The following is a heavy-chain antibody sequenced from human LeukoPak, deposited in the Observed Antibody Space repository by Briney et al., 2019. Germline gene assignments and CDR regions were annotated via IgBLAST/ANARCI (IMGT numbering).Heavy chain of an antibody. J-gene: IGHJ4*02. CDR2: IIPIFGTA. CDR3: ARVSPSGYYPDYYFDY. D-gene: IGHD3-22*01. Sequence: VASVKVSCKASGGTFSSYAISWVRQAPGQGLEWMGGIIPIFGTANYAQKFQGRVTITADESTSTAYMEPSSLRSEDTAVYYCARVSPSGYYPDYYFDYWGQGTLVTVSS. V-gene: IGHV1-69*13. CDR1: GGTFSSYA.